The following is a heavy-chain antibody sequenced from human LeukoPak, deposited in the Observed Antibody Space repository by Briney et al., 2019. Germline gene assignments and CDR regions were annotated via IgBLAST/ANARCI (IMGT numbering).Heavy chain of an antibody. D-gene: IGHD3-10*01. Sequence: GGSLRLSCAASRFIFSNYDMHWVRQGPSKGLGWGAVISYDGSNKYYVDSVKGRFTISRDNSKNTLYLQMNSLRAEDTAVYYCAKGSRGVGLDWFDPWGQGTLVTVSS. CDR1: RFIFSNYD. CDR2: ISYDGSNK. CDR3: AKGSRGVGLDWFDP. V-gene: IGHV3-30*18. J-gene: IGHJ5*02.